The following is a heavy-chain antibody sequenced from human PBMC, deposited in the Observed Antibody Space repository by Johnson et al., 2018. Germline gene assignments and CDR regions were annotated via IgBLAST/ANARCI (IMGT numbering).Heavy chain of an antibody. J-gene: IGHJ3*02. Sequence: VQLVQSGGGVVQPGRSLRLSCVASGFTFSSYGFHWVRQAPGKGLEWVAVMSSDGSNIFYGDSVKGRFAISRDNSQNTVYLQINSLRAEDTAVYYCARGNLGGFDIWGQGTVVTVSS. CDR3: ARGNLGGFDI. CDR1: GFTFSSYG. D-gene: IGHD1-1*01. V-gene: IGHV3-30*03. CDR2: MSSDGSNI.